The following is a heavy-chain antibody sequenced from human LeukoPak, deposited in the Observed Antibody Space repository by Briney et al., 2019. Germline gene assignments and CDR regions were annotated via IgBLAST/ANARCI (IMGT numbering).Heavy chain of an antibody. CDR2: IGTAGDT. CDR3: ARSDGYCYMDV. CDR1: GFTFSSYD. J-gene: IGHJ6*03. D-gene: IGHD2-21*02. Sequence: PGGSLRLSCAASGFTFSSYDMHWVRQATGKGLEWVSAIGTAGDTYYPGSVKGRFTISRENAKNSLYLQMNSLRAGNTAVYYCARSDGYCYMDVWGKGTTVTVSS. V-gene: IGHV3-13*01.